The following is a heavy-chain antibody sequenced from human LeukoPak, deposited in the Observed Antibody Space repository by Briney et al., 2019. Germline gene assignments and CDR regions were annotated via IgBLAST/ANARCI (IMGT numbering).Heavy chain of an antibody. CDR3: ARDNGRELHYFDY. Sequence: GASVKVSCKASGGTFSSYAISWVRQAPGQGLEWMGGIIPIFGTANYAQKFQGRVTITADESTSTAYMELRSLRSDDTAVYYCARDNGRELHYFDYWGQGTLVTVSS. J-gene: IGHJ4*02. D-gene: IGHD3-10*01. CDR2: IIPIFGTA. CDR1: GGTFSSYA. V-gene: IGHV1-69*13.